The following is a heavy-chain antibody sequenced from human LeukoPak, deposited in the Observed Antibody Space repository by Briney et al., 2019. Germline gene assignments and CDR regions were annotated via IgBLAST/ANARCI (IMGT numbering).Heavy chain of an antibody. Sequence: PSETLSLTCTVSGGSVSNSHYYWTWIRQPPGKGLEWIGSIFYSGSTNYNPSLKSRVTISIDTSDNQFSLNLSSVTAADTAVYYCARFRWYSSSWLPDFWGQGTLVTVSS. CDR3: ARFRWYSSSWLPDF. CDR2: IFYSGST. D-gene: IGHD6-13*01. V-gene: IGHV4-61*01. CDR1: GGSVSNSHYY. J-gene: IGHJ4*02.